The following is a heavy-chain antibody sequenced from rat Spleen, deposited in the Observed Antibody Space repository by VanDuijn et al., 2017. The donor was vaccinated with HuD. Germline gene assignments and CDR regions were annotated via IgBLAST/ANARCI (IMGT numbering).Heavy chain of an antibody. V-gene: IGHV5-7*01. CDR2: ISSDGGGT. J-gene: IGHJ2*01. CDR3: ARHWGY. D-gene: IGHD4-6*01. CDR1: GFTFSDYY. Sequence: EVQLVESGGGLGQPGRSLKLSCAASGFTFSDYYMAWVRQAPTKGLEWVATISSDGGGTYYPDSVQGRFTISRDNAKSTLYLQMDSLRSEDTATYYCARHWGYWGQGVMVTVSS.